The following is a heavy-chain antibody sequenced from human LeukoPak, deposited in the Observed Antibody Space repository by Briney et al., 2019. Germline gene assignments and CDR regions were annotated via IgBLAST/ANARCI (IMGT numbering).Heavy chain of an antibody. V-gene: IGHV4-34*01. J-gene: IGHJ5*02. D-gene: IGHD2-2*01. CDR3: PRKTGSSTSCPNWSDP. Sequence: SETLSLTCAVSGGSFCGYYWSWIRQPPGKGQGWIGDIYLSGRTNYNPSPTSRVTISVDTSKHQFSLKLSSLTAADTAVYHCPRKTGSSTSCPNWSDPWGQGTLVTVSS. CDR2: IYLSGRT. CDR1: GGSFCGYY.